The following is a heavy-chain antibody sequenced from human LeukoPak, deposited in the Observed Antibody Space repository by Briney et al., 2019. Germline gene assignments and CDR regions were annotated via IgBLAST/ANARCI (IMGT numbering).Heavy chain of an antibody. Sequence: GSLRLSCAASGFTFSNAWMSWVRQAPGKGLEWVGRIKSKTDGGTADYAAPVKGRFTISRDDSKNTAYLQMNSLKTEDTAVYYCTTTVTTREYYYYMDVWGKGTTVTVSS. CDR3: TTTVTTREYYYYMDV. V-gene: IGHV3-15*01. D-gene: IGHD4-17*01. CDR2: IKSKTDGGTA. CDR1: GFTFSNAW. J-gene: IGHJ6*03.